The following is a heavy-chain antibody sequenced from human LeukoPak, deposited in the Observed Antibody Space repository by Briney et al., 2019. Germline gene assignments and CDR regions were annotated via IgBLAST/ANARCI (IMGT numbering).Heavy chain of an antibody. CDR2: IYPGDSDT. CDR3: ARAYDSSGYYLSASY. V-gene: IGHV5-51*01. CDR1: GYSFTSYW. D-gene: IGHD3-22*01. Sequence: GESLKISCKGSGYSFTSYWIGWERQMPGKGLEWMGIIYPGDSDTRYSPSFQGQVTISADKSISTAYLQWSSLKASDTAMYYCARAYDSSGYYLSASYWGQGTLVTVSS. J-gene: IGHJ4*02.